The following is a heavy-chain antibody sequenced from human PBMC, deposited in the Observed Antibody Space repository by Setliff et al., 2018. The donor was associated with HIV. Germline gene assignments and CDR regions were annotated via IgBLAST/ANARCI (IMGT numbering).Heavy chain of an antibody. D-gene: IGHD3-10*01. J-gene: IGHJ4*02. CDR2: INWNGGST. CDR1: RLTLSSNY. V-gene: IGHV3-20*04. CDR3: NMGHYRKSSE. Sequence: PGGSLRLSCTASRLTLSSNYMTWVRQSPGKGLEWVSGINWNGGSTGYADSVKGRFTISRDNAKNSLYLQMDRLRVEDTAVYYCNMGHYRKSSEWGRGTLVTVSS.